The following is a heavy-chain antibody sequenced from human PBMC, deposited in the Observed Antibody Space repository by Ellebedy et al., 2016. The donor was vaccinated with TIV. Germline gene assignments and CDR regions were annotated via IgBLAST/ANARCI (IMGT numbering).Heavy chain of an antibody. CDR1: GFTFSSYG. CDR2: IWYDGSNK. CDR3: ARVHQHGGFDY. V-gene: IGHV3-33*01. J-gene: IGHJ4*02. D-gene: IGHD6-13*01. Sequence: GGSLRLXXAASGFTFSSYGMHWVRQAPGKGLEWVAVIWYDGSNKYYADSVKGRFTISRDNSKNTLYLQMNSLRAEDTAVYYCARVHQHGGFDYWGQGTLVTVSS.